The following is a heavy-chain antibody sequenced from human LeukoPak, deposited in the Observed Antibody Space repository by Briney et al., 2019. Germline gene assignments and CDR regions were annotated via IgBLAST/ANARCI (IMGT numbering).Heavy chain of an antibody. CDR3: ARARGIAAAGTYFGSVHDVFDI. J-gene: IGHJ3*02. V-gene: IGHV3-30*04. Sequence: GGSLRLSCAASGFTSSSYAMHWVRQAPGKGLEWVAVISYDGSNKYYADSVKGRFTISRDNSKNTLYLQMNSLRAEDTAVYYCARARGIAAAGTYFGSVHDVFDIWGQGTMVTVSS. D-gene: IGHD6-13*01. CDR1: GFTSSSYA. CDR2: ISYDGSNK.